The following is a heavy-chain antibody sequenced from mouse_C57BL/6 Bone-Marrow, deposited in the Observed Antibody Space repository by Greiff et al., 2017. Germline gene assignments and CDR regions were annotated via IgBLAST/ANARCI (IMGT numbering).Heavy chain of an antibody. Sequence: EVQGVESGGDLVKPGGSLKLSCAASGFTFSSYGMSWVRQTPDKRLEWVATISSGGSYTYYPDSVKGRFTISRDNAKNTLYLQMRSLTSEDTAMYYCARLGYYGSSYFDYWGQGTTLTVSS. CDR2: ISSGGSYT. V-gene: IGHV5-6*01. J-gene: IGHJ2*01. CDR3: ARLGYYGSSYFDY. D-gene: IGHD1-1*01. CDR1: GFTFSSYG.